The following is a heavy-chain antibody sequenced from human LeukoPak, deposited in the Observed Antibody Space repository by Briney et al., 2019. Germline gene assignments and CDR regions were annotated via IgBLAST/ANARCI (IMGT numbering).Heavy chain of an antibody. CDR3: ITVYSHVTY. D-gene: IGHD2-15*01. CDR2: IRSNPDGGTT. J-gene: IGHJ4*02. Sequence: GGSLRLSCGASGFNFNNAWMDWVRQAPGKGLEWVGRIRSNPDGGTTEYSAPVKGRFTISRDDSQNTLYPQMFSLVTEDTAIYYCITVYSHVTYRGRGSLVTVSS. V-gene: IGHV3-15*01. CDR1: GFNFNNAW.